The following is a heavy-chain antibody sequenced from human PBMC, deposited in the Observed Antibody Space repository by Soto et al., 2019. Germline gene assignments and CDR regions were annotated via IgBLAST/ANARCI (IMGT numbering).Heavy chain of an antibody. CDR1: GYTFTSYY. V-gene: IGHV1-46*01. J-gene: IGHJ6*02. Sequence: QVQLVQSGAEVKKPGASVKVSCQTAGYTFTSYYIHWVRQAPGQGLAWMGIINPSGHYTKYSKKFQDRVTMTSDAAPMMAYLELSSLTSEDTAVYFWARSRSMGAWSSSGTTYAYGMHVWGQGTKVTVSS. D-gene: IGHD1-26*01. CDR2: INPSGHYT. CDR3: ARSRSMGAWSSSGTTYAYGMHV.